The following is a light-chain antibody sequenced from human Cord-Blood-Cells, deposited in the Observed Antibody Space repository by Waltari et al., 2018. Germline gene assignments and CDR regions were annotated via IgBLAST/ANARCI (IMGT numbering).Light chain of an antibody. V-gene: IGLV2-23*03. J-gene: IGLJ2*01. CDR3: CSYAGSSTFVV. Sequence: QSALTHPASVSGSPGQSLTISCTGTRSDVGSYNLVSWYQQQPGKAPKPLIYEGVKRPSGVSNRFSGSKSGNMASLTISGLQAEDEADYYCCSYAGSSTFVVFGGGTKLTVL. CDR1: RSDVGSYNL. CDR2: EGV.